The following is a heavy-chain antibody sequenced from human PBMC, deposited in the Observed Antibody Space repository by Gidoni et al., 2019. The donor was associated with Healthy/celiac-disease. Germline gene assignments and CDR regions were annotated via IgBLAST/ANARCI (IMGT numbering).Heavy chain of an antibody. Sequence: QLQLQESGPGLVKPSETLSLTCTVSGGSISSSSYYWGWIRQPPGKGLEWIGSIYYSGSTYYNPSLKSRVTISVDTSKNQFSLKLSSVTAADTAVYYCARHSWDSSGWPPNWFDPWGQGTLVTVSS. D-gene: IGHD6-19*01. CDR1: GGSISSSSYY. CDR3: ARHSWDSSGWPPNWFDP. CDR2: IYYSGST. V-gene: IGHV4-39*01. J-gene: IGHJ5*02.